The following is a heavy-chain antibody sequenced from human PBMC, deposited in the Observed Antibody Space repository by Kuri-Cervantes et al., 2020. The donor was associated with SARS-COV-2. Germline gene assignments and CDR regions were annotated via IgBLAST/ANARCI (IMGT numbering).Heavy chain of an antibody. CDR1: GGSFSGYY. D-gene: IGHD2-2*01. V-gene: IGHV4-34*01. CDR2: INHSGST. CDR3: AGSSKYYYYMDV. Sequence: GSLRLSCAVYGGSFSGYYWSWIRQPPGTGLEWIGEINHSGSTNYDPSLKSRVTISVDTSKNQFSLKLSSVTAADTAVYYCAGSSKYYYYMDVWGKGTTVTVSS. J-gene: IGHJ6*03.